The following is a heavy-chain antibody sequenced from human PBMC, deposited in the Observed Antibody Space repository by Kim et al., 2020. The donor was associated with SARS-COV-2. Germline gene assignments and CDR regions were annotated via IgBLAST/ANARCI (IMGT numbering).Heavy chain of an antibody. J-gene: IGHJ6*02. CDR1: GFTFSSYS. CDR2: ISSSSSYI. V-gene: IGHV3-21*01. CDR3: ARVVPAAIGGYYNYYGMAV. D-gene: IGHD2-2*01. Sequence: GGSLRLSCAASGFTFSSYSMNWVRQAPGKGLEWVSSISSSSSYIYYADSVKGRFTISRDNAKNSLYLQMNSLRAEDTAVYYCARVVPAAIGGYYNYYGMAVCGQGTTVTVSS.